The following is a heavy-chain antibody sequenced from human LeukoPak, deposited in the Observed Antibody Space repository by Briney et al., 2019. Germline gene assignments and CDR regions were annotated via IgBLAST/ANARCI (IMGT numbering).Heavy chain of an antibody. J-gene: IGHJ4*02. CDR2: IIPIFGTA. V-gene: IGHV1-69*13. CDR1: GGTFSSYA. Sequence: SVKVSCKASGGTFSSYAISWVRQAPGQGLEWMGGIIPIFGTANYAQKFQGRVTITADESTSTAYMELNSLRAEDTAVYYCAKVTPRDSGYVGDYWGQGTLVTVSS. CDR3: AKVTPRDSGYVGDY. D-gene: IGHD5-12*01.